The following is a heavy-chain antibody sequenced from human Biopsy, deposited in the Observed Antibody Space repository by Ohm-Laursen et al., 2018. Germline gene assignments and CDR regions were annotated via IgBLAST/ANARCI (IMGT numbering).Heavy chain of an antibody. Sequence: TLSLTCTVSGDDSIASYYWSWIRQSPEKGLEWIGFVFHSGLTSYHPSLRSRVSISVDSSKNQFYLNLSSLTPADTAVYLCARGYGGSSRYFDLWGRGTQVTVSS. CDR1: GDDSIASYY. D-gene: IGHD3-16*01. CDR3: ARGYGGSSRYFDL. J-gene: IGHJ2*01. V-gene: IGHV4-59*01. CDR2: VFHSGLT.